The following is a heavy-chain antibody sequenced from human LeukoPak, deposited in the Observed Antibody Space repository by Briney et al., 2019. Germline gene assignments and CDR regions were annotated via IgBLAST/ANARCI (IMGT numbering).Heavy chain of an antibody. CDR1: GGSFSGYY. J-gene: IGHJ6*02. CDR3: ARSQRTYYYYGMDV. CDR2: INHSGST. Sequence: SETLSLTCAVYGGSFSGYYWSWIRQPPGKGLEWIGEINHSGSTNYNPSLKSRVTISVDTSKNQFSLKLSSVTAADTAVYYCARSQRTYYYYGMDVWGQGTTVTVSS. V-gene: IGHV4-34*01.